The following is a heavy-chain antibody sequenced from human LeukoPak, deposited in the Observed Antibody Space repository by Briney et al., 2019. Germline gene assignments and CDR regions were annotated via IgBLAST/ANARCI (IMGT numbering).Heavy chain of an antibody. Sequence: GGSLRLSCAASGFTFSSYAMSCGRQAPGKGLECVSAISGSGGSTYYADSVKGRFTISRDNSKNTLYLQMNSLRAEDTAVYYCAKDTRYFDWLDAFDIWGQGTMVTVSS. CDR2: ISGSGGST. D-gene: IGHD3-9*01. CDR3: AKDTRYFDWLDAFDI. CDR1: GFTFSSYA. J-gene: IGHJ3*02. V-gene: IGHV3-23*01.